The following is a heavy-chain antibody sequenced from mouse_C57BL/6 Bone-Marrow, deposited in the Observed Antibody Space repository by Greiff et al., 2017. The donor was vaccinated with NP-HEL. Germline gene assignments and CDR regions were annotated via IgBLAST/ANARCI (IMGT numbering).Heavy chain of an antibody. CDR2: ISNLAYSI. Sequence: EVKLMESGGGLVQPGGSLKLSCAASGFTFSDYGMAWVRQAPRKGPEWVAFISNLAYSIYYADTVTGRFTITRENAKNTLYLEMSSLRSEDTAMYYCARQRGGYFEVWGKGTTVTVSS. CDR1: GFTFSDYG. V-gene: IGHV5-15*01. CDR3: ARQRGGYFEV. J-gene: IGHJ1*03.